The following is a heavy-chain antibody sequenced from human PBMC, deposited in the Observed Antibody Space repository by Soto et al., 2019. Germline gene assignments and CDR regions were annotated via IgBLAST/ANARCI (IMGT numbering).Heavy chain of an antibody. Sequence: PGGSLRLSCAASGFTFDDYAMHWVRQAPGKGLEWVSGISWNSGSIGYADSVKGRFTISRDNAKNSLYLQMNSLRAEDTALYYCAKDTRPYCSSTSCPEYGMDVWGQGTTVTVSS. CDR1: GFTFDDYA. J-gene: IGHJ6*02. CDR3: AKDTRPYCSSTSCPEYGMDV. V-gene: IGHV3-9*01. CDR2: ISWNSGSI. D-gene: IGHD2-2*01.